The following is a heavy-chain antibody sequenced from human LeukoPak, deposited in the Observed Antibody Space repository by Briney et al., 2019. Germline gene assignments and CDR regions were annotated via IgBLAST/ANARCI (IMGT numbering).Heavy chain of an antibody. D-gene: IGHD4-17*01. CDR1: GFTFSSYG. Sequence: GGSLRPSCAASGFTFSSYGMHWVRQAPGKGLEWVAAISYDGSNKYYADSVKGRFTISRDNSKNTLYLQMNSLRAEDTAVYYCAKDGAFYGDPGGGFDYWGQGTLVTVSS. CDR2: ISYDGSNK. V-gene: IGHV3-30*18. J-gene: IGHJ4*02. CDR3: AKDGAFYGDPGGGFDY.